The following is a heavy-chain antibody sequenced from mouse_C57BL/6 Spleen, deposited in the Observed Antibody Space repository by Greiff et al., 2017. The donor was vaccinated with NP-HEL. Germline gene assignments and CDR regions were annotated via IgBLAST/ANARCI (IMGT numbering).Heavy chain of an antibody. CDR2: ISYDGSN. V-gene: IGHV3-6*01. Sequence: VQLKESGPGLVKPSQSLSLTCSVTGYSITSGYYWNWIRQFPGNKLEWMGYISYDGSNNYNPSLKNRISITRDTSKNQFFLKLNSVTTEDTATYYCARGGSGWLLFFDYWGQGTTLTVSS. CDR1: GYSITSGYY. CDR3: ARGGSGWLLFFDY. D-gene: IGHD2-3*01. J-gene: IGHJ2*01.